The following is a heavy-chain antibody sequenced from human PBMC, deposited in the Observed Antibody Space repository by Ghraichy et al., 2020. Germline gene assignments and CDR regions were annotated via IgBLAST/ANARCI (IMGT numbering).Heavy chain of an antibody. D-gene: IGHD2-2*01. CDR2: IYYSGST. CDR1: GGSISSSSYY. J-gene: IGHJ3*02. V-gene: IGHV4-39*07. CDR3: ARDRGVPAAIGAFDI. Sequence: SQTLSLTCTVSGGSISSSSYYWGWIRQPPGKGLEWIGSIYYSGSTYYNPSLKSRVTISVDTSKNQFSLKLSSVTAADTAVYYCARDRGVPAAIGAFDIWGQGTMVTVSS.